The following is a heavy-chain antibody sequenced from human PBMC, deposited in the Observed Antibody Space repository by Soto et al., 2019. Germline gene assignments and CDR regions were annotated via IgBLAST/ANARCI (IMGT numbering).Heavy chain of an antibody. D-gene: IGHD3-22*01. Sequence: EVQLVESGGGLVQPGGSLRLSCAASGFTFSSYSMNWVRQAPGKGLEWVSYISSSSTIYYADSVKGRFTISRDNAKNSLYLQMNSLRDEDTAVYYCAREGVNYYDSSGYYDYWGQGTLVTVSS. J-gene: IGHJ4*02. V-gene: IGHV3-48*02. CDR3: AREGVNYYDSSGYYDY. CDR2: ISSSSTI. CDR1: GFTFSSYS.